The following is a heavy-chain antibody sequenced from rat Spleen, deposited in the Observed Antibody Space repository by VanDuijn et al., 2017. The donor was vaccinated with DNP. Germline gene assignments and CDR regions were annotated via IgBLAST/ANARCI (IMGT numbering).Heavy chain of an antibody. CDR3: ARGVSSYYGYNSYWYFDF. J-gene: IGHJ1*01. V-gene: IGHV3-1*01. D-gene: IGHD1-9*01. CDR2: INYNGRT. CDR1: GYSITSNY. Sequence: EVRLQESGPGLVQPSQSLSLTCSVTGYSITSNYWAWIRKFPGNKMEWIGYINYNGRTGYNQSLTSRISVTRDTSKNQFFLQLNSVTTEDTATYYCARGVSSYYGYNSYWYFDFWGPGTMVTVSS.